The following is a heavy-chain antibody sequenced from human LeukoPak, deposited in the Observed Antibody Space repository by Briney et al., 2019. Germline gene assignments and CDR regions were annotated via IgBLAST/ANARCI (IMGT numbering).Heavy chain of an antibody. CDR2: ISYDGSNK. D-gene: IGHD2-2*01. J-gene: IGHJ4*02. Sequence: GGSLRLSCAASGFTFSSYGMHWVRQAPGKGLEWVAVISYDGSNKYYADSVKGRFTISRDNSKNTLYLQVNSLRAEDTAVYYCANEPYCSSTSCYAYWGQGTLVTVSS. CDR3: ANEPYCSSTSCYAY. CDR1: GFTFSSYG. V-gene: IGHV3-30*18.